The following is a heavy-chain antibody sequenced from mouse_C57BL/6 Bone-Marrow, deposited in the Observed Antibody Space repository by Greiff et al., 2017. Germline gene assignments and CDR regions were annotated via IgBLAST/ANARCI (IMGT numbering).Heavy chain of an antibody. V-gene: IGHV1-7*01. Sequence: QVQLQQSGAELAKPGASVKLSCKASGYTFTSYWMHWVKPRPGQGLEWIGYINPRSGYTKYNQKFKDKATLTADKSSSTAYMQLSSLTYEDSASNITTVVATDYFDYWGQGTTLTVSS. CDR2: INPRSGYT. CDR1: GYTFTSYW. J-gene: IGHJ2*01. CDR3: TVVATDYFDY. D-gene: IGHD1-1*01.